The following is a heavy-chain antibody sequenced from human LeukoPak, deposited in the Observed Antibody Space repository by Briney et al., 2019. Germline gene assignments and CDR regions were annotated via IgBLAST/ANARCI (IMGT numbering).Heavy chain of an antibody. CDR2: IHYSGST. CDR1: GYSTGSSDW. D-gene: IGHD6-13*01. V-gene: IGHV4-28*03. J-gene: IGHJ4*02. CDR3: ARGYSSSWNYFDY. Sequence: SDTLSLTCAVSGYSTGSSDWWGWIRQPPGKGLEWIGYIHYSGSTHYSQSLKSRVTISVDTSKKQFSLKLSSVTAADTAVYYCARGYSSSWNYFDYWGQGTLVTVSS.